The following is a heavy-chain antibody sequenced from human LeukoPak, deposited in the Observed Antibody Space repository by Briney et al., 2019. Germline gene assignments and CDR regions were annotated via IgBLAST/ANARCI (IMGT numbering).Heavy chain of an antibody. V-gene: IGHV3-64*01. Sequence: GGSLRLSCAASGFSFSNYAMHWVRQVSGKGLEYVSAISSNGGSTFYANSVKGRFTISRDNSKNTLYLQMNSLRAEDTAVYYCARAGAAAAPYYFDYWGQGTLVTVSS. CDR1: GFSFSNYA. CDR3: ARAGAAAAPYYFDY. D-gene: IGHD6-13*01. CDR2: ISSNGGST. J-gene: IGHJ4*02.